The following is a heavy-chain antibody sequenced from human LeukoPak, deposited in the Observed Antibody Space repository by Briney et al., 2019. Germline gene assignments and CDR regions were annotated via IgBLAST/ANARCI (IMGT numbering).Heavy chain of an antibody. CDR3: ARGPGIAVAAFDP. CDR1: GASFSGYY. CDR2: INHSGST. D-gene: IGHD6-19*01. J-gene: IGHJ5*02. Sequence: SETLSLTCAVYGASFSGYYWSWVRQPPGKGLEWIGEINHSGSTNYNPSLKSRVTISVDTSKNQFSLKLSSVTAADTAVYYCARGPGIAVAAFDPWGQGTLVIVSS. V-gene: IGHV4-34*01.